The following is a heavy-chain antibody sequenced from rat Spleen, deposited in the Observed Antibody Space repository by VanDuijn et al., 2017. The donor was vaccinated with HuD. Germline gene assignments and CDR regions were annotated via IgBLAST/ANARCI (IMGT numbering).Heavy chain of an antibody. J-gene: IGHJ2*01. CDR2: ISYDGGST. D-gene: IGHD1-4*01. CDR3: ARRPGDFDY. V-gene: IGHV5-29*01. Sequence: AWIRQAPTKGLEWVTTISYDGGSTNYRDSVKGRFTISRDNAKSTLYLQMDSLRSEDTATYYCARRPGDFDYWGQGVMVTVSS.